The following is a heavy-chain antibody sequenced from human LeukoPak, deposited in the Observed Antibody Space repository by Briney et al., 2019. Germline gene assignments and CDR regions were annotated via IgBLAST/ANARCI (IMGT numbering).Heavy chain of an antibody. Sequence: PSETLSLTCAVYGGSFSGYYWSWIRQPPGKGLEWIGEINHSGSTNYNPSLKSRVTISVDTSKNQFSLKLSSVTAADTAVYYCARGRRRYGGSGGYYTPFDYWGQGTLVTVSS. CDR2: INHSGST. J-gene: IGHJ4*02. CDR3: ARGRRRYGGSGGYYTPFDY. D-gene: IGHD3-10*01. V-gene: IGHV4-34*01. CDR1: GGSFSGYY.